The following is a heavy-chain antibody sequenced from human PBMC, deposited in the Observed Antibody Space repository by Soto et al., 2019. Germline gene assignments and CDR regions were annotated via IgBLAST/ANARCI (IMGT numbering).Heavy chain of an antibody. D-gene: IGHD4-17*01. CDR1: GFTFGAFA. CDR2: ISIGGDVT. V-gene: IGHV3-23*01. J-gene: IGHJ4*03. Sequence: QAGGSLRLSCTASGFTFGAFAMTWVRQAPGRGLEWVSSISIGGDVTKYADSVRGRFTISRDNSKNTLYLQMNSLRAEDTAVYYCMRDPNGNYIGAFDSWGQGTLVTVSS. CDR3: MRDPNGNYIGAFDS.